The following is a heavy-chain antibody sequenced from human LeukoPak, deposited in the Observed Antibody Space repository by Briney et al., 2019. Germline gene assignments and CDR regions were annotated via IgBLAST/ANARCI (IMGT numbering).Heavy chain of an antibody. D-gene: IGHD1-26*01. CDR3: ARVVVRALFDY. J-gene: IGHJ4*02. CDR1: GFTFSSYA. V-gene: IGHV3-30-3*01. Sequence: GGSLRLSCAASGFTFSSYAMHWVRQAPGKGLEWVAVISYDGSNKYYADSVKGRFTISRDNSKNTLYLQMNSLRAEDTAVYYCARVVVRALFDYWGQGTLVTVSS. CDR2: ISYDGSNK.